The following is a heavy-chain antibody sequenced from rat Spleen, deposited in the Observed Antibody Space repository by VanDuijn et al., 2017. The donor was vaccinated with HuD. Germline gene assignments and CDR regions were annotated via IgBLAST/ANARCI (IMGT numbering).Heavy chain of an antibody. V-gene: IGHV5-29*01. CDR3: ARAGYLRDWYFDF. J-gene: IGHJ1*01. CDR1: GFTFSDYG. Sequence: EVQLVESGGGLVQPGRSLKLSCAASGFTFSDYGVAWVRQAPTTGLEWVATISYGDSSGHSSTYYRDSVKGRFTISRDNAKSTLYLQMDSLRSEDTATYYCARAGYLRDWYFDFWGPGAMVTVSS. D-gene: IGHD2-2*01. CDR2: ISYGDSSGHSST.